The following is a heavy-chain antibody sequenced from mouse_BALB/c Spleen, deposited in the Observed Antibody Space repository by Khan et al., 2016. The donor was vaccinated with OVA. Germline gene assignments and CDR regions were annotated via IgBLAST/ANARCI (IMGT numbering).Heavy chain of an antibody. D-gene: IGHD3-1*01. J-gene: IGHJ2*01. CDR1: GFIFSNFG. CDR3: ARWRNSGFDY. Sequence: EVELVESGGGLVQPGGSRKLSCAASGFIFSNFGMHWVRQAPEKGLEWVAYISSGSSTIFYADTVKGRFTLSRDNPKNTLFLQMTRLGSEDTAMYYCARWRNSGFDYWGQGTTLTVSS. CDR2: ISSGSSTI. V-gene: IGHV5-17*02.